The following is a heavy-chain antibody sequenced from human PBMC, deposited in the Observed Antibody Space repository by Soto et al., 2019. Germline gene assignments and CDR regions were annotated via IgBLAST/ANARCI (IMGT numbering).Heavy chain of an antibody. Sequence: PSETLSLTCTVSGGSISSSSYYWGWIRQPPGKGLEWIGSIYYSGSTYYNPSLKSRVTISVDTSKNQFSLKLSSVTAADTAVYYCARLPLLSPGGTLLSSRDGYNEHFDYWGQGTLVTVSS. CDR1: GGSISSSSYY. V-gene: IGHV4-39*01. J-gene: IGHJ4*02. CDR3: ARLPLLSPGGTLLSSRDGYNEHFDY. CDR2: IYYSGST. D-gene: IGHD5-12*01.